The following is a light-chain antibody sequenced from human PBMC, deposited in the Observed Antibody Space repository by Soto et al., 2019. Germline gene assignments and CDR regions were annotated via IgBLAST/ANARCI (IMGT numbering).Light chain of an antibody. CDR2: DVS. CDR1: SSDLGDYNY. Sequence: QSALTQPASVSGSPGQSITISCTGASSDLGDYNYVSWYQQHPGKAPKLMIYDVSSRPSGVSDRFSGSKSGNTASLTISGLQAEDEADYYCTSYTTTGPYVFPTGTKVPVL. CDR3: TSYTTTGPYV. J-gene: IGLJ1*01. V-gene: IGLV2-14*03.